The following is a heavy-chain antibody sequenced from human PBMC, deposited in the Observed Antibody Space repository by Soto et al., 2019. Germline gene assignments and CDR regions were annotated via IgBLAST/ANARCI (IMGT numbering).Heavy chain of an antibody. Sequence: GGSLRLSCAASGFTVSSNYMSWVRQAPGKGLEWVSVIYSGGSTYYADSVKGRFTISRDNSKNTLYLQMNSLRAEDTAVYYCARDPGLYYDFWCGYSSPYYGMDVWGQGTTVTGSS. CDR1: GFTVSSNY. CDR2: IYSGGST. J-gene: IGHJ6*02. D-gene: IGHD3-3*01. V-gene: IGHV3-53*01. CDR3: ARDPGLYYDFWCGYSSPYYGMDV.